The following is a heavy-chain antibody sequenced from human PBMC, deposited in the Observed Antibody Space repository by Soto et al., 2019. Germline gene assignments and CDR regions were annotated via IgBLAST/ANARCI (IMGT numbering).Heavy chain of an antibody. V-gene: IGHV4-59*01. J-gene: IGHJ4*02. CDR3: ARIGGYHGPLDY. Sequence: SETLSLTCSVSGVSISSYFWSWIRQPPGRGLEWIGYTYHRGSTNYSPSLKSRVAISLDTSENQFSLKVSSVTAADTAVYYCARIGGYHGPLDYWGQGTPVTVS. CDR2: TYHRGST. D-gene: IGHD2-15*01. CDR1: GVSISSYF.